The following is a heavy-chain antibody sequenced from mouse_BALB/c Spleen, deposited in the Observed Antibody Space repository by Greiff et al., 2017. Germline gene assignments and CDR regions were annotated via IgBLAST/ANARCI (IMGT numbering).Heavy chain of an antibody. V-gene: IGHV5-17*02. D-gene: IGHD2-3*01. CDR2: ISSGSSTI. CDR1: GFTFSSFG. Sequence: EVQVVESGGGLVQPGGSRKLSCAASGFTFSSFGMHWVRQAPEKGLEWVAYISSGSSTIYYADTVKGRFTISRDNPKNTLFLQMTSLRSEDTAMYYCARWGYDGYSYYFDYWGQGTTLTVSA. J-gene: IGHJ2*01. CDR3: ARWGYDGYSYYFDY.